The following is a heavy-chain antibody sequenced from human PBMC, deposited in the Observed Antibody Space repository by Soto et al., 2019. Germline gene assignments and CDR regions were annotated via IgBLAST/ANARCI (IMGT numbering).Heavy chain of an antibody. CDR3: ARGGGDYEGAYYFDY. J-gene: IGHJ4*02. V-gene: IGHV3-33*01. CDR1: GFTFSSYG. Sequence: QVQLVESGGGVVQPGRSLRLSCAASGFTFSSYGMHWVRQAPGKGLEWVAVIWYDGSNKYYADSVKGLFTISRDNSKNTLYLQMNSLRAEDTAVYHCARGGGDYEGAYYFDYWGQGTLVTVSS. D-gene: IGHD4-17*01. CDR2: IWYDGSNK.